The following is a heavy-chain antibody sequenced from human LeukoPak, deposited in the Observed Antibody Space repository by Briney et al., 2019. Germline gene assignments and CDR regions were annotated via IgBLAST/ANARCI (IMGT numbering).Heavy chain of an antibody. CDR2: IIPILGIA. Sequence: ASVKVSCKASGGTFSSYAISWVRQAPGQGLEWMGRIIPILGIANYAQKFQGRVTITADKSTSTAYMELSSLRSEDTAVYYCARETSITMVRGVPLGAFDIWGQGTMVTVSS. J-gene: IGHJ3*02. V-gene: IGHV1-69*04. CDR3: ARETSITMVRGVPLGAFDI. D-gene: IGHD3-10*01. CDR1: GGTFSSYA.